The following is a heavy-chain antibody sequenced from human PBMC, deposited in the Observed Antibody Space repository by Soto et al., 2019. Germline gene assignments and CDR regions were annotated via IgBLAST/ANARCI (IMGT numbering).Heavy chain of an antibody. J-gene: IGHJ6*01. V-gene: IGHV1-69*12. Sequence: QVQLVQSGAEVKKPGSSVKVSCKASGGTFSNYALISWVRQAPGQGLEWMGGIIPIDATVNYAQKFQGRITITADESTTIANMDLGSLRSEDTAVYYCARDLRGCGYTYGAVWGQGTTVTVSS. CDR1: GGTFSNYA. D-gene: IGHD6-25*01. CDR2: IIPIDATV. CDR3: ARDLRGCGYTYGAV.